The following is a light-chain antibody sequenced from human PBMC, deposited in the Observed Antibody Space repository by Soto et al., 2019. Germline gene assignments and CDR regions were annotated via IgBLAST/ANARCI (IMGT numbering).Light chain of an antibody. CDR3: AAWDDSLSGVV. CDR1: SSNIGSNY. J-gene: IGLJ2*01. CDR2: RNN. Sequence: SALSQAPSASGTPGQRVTISCSGSSSNIGSNYVFWYQHLPGTAPKLLIYRNNQRPSGVPDRFSGSKSGTSASLAISGLRSEDETDYYCAAWDDSLSGVVFGGGTKVTVL. V-gene: IGLV1-47*01.